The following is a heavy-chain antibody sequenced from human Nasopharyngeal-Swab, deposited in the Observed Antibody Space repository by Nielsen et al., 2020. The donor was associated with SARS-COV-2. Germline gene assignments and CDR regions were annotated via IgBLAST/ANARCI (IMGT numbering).Heavy chain of an antibody. CDR3: ARDPGVGSDCTNGVCYTIFDY. J-gene: IGHJ4*02. D-gene: IGHD2-8*01. CDR1: GGTFSSYA. Sequence: SVKVSCKASGGTFSSYAISWVRQAPGQGLEWMGGIIPIFGTANYAQKSQGRVTITADESTSTAYMELSSLRSEDTAVYYCARDPGVGSDCTNGVCYTIFDYWGQGTLVTVSS. CDR2: IIPIFGTA. V-gene: IGHV1-69*13.